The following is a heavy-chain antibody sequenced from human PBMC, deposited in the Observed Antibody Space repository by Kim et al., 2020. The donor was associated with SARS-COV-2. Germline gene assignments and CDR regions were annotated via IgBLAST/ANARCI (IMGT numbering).Heavy chain of an antibody. Sequence: VKGRFTISRDNAKNSMYLQMNSLRAEDTAVYYCAREYEYQLPPPGNWFDPWGQGTLVTVSS. V-gene: IGHV3-11*01. CDR3: AREYEYQLPPPGNWFDP. J-gene: IGHJ5*02. D-gene: IGHD2-2*01.